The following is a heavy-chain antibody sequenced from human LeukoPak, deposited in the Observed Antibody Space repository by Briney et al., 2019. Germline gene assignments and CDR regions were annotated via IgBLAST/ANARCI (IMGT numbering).Heavy chain of an antibody. Sequence: ASVKVSCKASGYTFTSYAMHWVRQAPGQGLEWMGWINAGNGNTKYAQKFQGRVTITRDTSASTAYMELSSLRSEDTAVYYCASSVPPYYYDSSGYYRGSYYYGMDVWGKGTTVTVSS. V-gene: IGHV1-3*01. D-gene: IGHD3-22*01. CDR1: GYTFTSYA. CDR3: ASSVPPYYYDSSGYYRGSYYYGMDV. J-gene: IGHJ6*04. CDR2: INAGNGNT.